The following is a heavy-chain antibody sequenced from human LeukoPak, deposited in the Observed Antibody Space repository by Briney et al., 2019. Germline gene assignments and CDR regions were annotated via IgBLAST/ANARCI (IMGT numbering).Heavy chain of an antibody. CDR3: AKNRGAGSHYYYHMNV. J-gene: IGHJ6*03. CDR1: GFIFSRYA. D-gene: IGHD1-26*01. V-gene: IGHV3-23*01. Sequence: GGSLRLSCAASGFIFSRYAMGWVRQAPGKGLEWVSGISNSGDNTYYADSVKGRFTISRDNSKNTLYLQMDSLRAEDTAVYYCAKNRGAGSHYYYHMNVWGKGTTVTVSS. CDR2: ISNSGDNT.